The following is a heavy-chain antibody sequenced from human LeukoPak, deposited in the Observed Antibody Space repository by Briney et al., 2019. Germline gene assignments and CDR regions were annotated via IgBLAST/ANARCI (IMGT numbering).Heavy chain of an antibody. CDR3: ARDEYSSSSAYAFDI. CDR2: ISSSSSYI. J-gene: IGHJ3*02. D-gene: IGHD6-6*01. CDR1: GFTFSSYS. Sequence: GGSLRLSCAASGFTFSSYSMNWVRQAPGKGLEWVSSISSSSSYIYYADSVKGRFTISRDNAKNSLYLQMNSLRAEDTAVYYCARDEYSSSSAYAFDIWGQGTMVTVSS. V-gene: IGHV3-21*01.